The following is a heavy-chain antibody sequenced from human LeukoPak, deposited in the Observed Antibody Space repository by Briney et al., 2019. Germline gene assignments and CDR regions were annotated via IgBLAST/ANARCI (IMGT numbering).Heavy chain of an antibody. Sequence: GASVKVSCKASGYTFTSYGISWVRQAPGRGLEWMGWISAYNGNTNYAQKLQGRVTMTTDTSTSTAYMELRSLRSDDTAVYYCARDDLETDYDFWSGTLFDYWGQGTLVTVSS. CDR2: ISAYNGNT. V-gene: IGHV1-18*01. CDR1: GYTFTSYG. J-gene: IGHJ4*02. CDR3: ARDDLETDYDFWSGTLFDY. D-gene: IGHD3-3*01.